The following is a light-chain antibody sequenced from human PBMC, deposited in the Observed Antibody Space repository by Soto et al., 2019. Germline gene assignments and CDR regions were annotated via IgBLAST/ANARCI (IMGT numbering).Light chain of an antibody. CDR2: EGS. J-gene: IGLJ2*01. CDR3: CSYAGDSTLI. V-gene: IGLV2-23*01. CDR1: SSDVGSYNL. Sequence: QSALTQPASVSGSPGQSITISCTGTSSDVGSYNLVSWYQQHPGKAPKLMIYEGSERPSGVSNRFSGSKSGNKASLTISGLQAEDEADYYCCSYAGDSTLIFGGGTQVTVL.